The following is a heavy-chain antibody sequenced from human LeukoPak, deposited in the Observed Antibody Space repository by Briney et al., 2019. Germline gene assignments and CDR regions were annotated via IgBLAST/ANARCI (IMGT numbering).Heavy chain of an antibody. J-gene: IGHJ5*02. CDR3: ARGRRVVTTTLWFDP. CDR2: IYYSGST. CDR1: GGSISSYY. D-gene: IGHD3-3*01. Sequence: SETLSLTCTVSGGSISSYYWSWIRQPPGKGLEWIGYIYYSGSTNYNPSLKSRVTISVDTSKNQFSLKLSSVTAADTAVYYCARGRRVVTTTLWFDPWGQGTLVTVSS. V-gene: IGHV4-59*01.